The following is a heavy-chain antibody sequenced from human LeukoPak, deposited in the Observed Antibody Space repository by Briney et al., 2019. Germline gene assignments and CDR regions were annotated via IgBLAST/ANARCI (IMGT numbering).Heavy chain of an antibody. CDR3: AKRDDSGGNLVDL. V-gene: IGHV4-39*02. J-gene: IGHJ4*02. D-gene: IGHD3-22*01. Sequence: SETLSLTCTVSGGSIRSGSHYWVWIRQPPGKGLEWIDSIYYSGSTYYNSSLENRVTISIDTSKNHFSLRLRSLGAADTSVYYCAKRDDSGGNLVDLWGQGTLVTVSS. CDR1: GGSIRSGSHY. CDR2: IYYSGST.